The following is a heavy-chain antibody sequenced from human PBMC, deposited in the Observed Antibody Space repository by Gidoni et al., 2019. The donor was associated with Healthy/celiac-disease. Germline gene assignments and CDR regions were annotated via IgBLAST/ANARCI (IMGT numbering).Heavy chain of an antibody. V-gene: IGHV3-15*07. J-gene: IGHJ6*02. CDR3: TTDGQIAVAGNYYYGMDV. CDR1: GFTFSNAW. D-gene: IGHD6-19*01. Sequence: EVQLVESGGGLVKPGGSLRLSCAASGFTFSNAWMNWVRQAPGKGLEWVGRIKSKTDGGTTDYAAPVKGRFTISRDDSKNTLYLQMNSLKTEDTAVYYCTTDGQIAVAGNYYYGMDVWGQGTTVTVSS. CDR2: IKSKTDGGTT.